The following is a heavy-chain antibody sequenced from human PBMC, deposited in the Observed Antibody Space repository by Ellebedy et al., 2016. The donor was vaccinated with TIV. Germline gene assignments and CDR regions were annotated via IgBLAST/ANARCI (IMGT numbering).Heavy chain of an antibody. V-gene: IGHV3-49*03. CDR3: TRERGGYGDY. CDR1: GFTFGDYV. D-gene: IGHD5-12*01. Sequence: GESLKISCTVSGFTFGDYVMTWFRQAPGKGLEWVGSIRSKAFGGTTEYAASVKGRFTLSRDASKPIAYLQMNSLNTEDTAVYYCTRERGGYGDYWGQGTLVTVSS. J-gene: IGHJ4*02. CDR2: IRSKAFGGTT.